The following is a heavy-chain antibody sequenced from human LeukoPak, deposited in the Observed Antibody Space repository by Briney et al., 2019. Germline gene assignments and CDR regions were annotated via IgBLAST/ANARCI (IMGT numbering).Heavy chain of an antibody. CDR2: LIPIFGTA. V-gene: IGHV1-69*05. D-gene: IGHD6-6*01. CDR1: GGTFSSYA. Sequence: GASVKLSCKASGGTFSSYAISWVRQAPGQGLEWMRGLIPIFGTANYAQKVQGRVTITTDESTITAYMERSSLRSEDTAVYYCATESSGDNSSSPKGYFDCWGQGTLVTVSS. J-gene: IGHJ4*02. CDR3: ATESSGDNSSSPKGYFDC.